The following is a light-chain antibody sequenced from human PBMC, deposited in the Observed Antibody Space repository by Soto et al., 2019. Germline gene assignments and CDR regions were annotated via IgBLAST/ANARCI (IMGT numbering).Light chain of an antibody. CDR1: QSVLHSSNNKNY. J-gene: IGKJ1*01. CDR3: QQYYSIPPT. Sequence: DIVMTQSVDSLAVSLGERATINCKSSQSVLHSSNNKNYLAWYQQKPGQPPKLLIYWASTRESGVPDRFSGSGSGTDITLTISSLQAEDVSVYYCQQYYSIPPTCDQGTKTEIK. V-gene: IGKV4-1*01. CDR2: WAS.